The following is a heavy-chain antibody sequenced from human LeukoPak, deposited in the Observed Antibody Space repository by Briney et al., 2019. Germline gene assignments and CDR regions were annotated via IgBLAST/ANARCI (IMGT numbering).Heavy chain of an antibody. D-gene: IGHD2-2*02. CDR3: ARDPGGPHTVKWDAFDI. CDR1: GFTVSSNY. V-gene: IGHV3-53*01. J-gene: IGHJ3*02. Sequence: PGGSLRLSCAAYGFTVSSNYMSWVRQAPGKGLEWVSVIYSGGSTYYADSVKGRFTISRDNSKNTLYLQMNSLRAEDTAVYYCARDPGGPHTVKWDAFDIWGQGTMVTVSS. CDR2: IYSGGST.